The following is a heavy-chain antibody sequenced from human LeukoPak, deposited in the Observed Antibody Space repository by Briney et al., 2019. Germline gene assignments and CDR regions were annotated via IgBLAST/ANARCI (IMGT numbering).Heavy chain of an antibody. CDR1: GFTFSSYA. D-gene: IGHD6-19*01. J-gene: IGHJ4*02. V-gene: IGHV3-23*01. Sequence: GGSLRLSCAASGFTFSSYAMSWVRQAPGKGLEWVSAISGSGGSTYYADSVKGRFTISRDNSKNTLYLQMNSLRAEDTAVYYCAKDPGDSSGWYRNGWGQGTLVTVSS. CDR3: AKDPGDSSGWYRNG. CDR2: ISGSGGST.